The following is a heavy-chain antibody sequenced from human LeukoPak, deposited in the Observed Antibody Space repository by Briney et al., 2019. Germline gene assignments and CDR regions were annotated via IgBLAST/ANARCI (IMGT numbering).Heavy chain of an antibody. CDR2: MNPKSGNT. D-gene: IGHD1-26*01. Sequence: GASVKVSCKASGYTFTRYDINWVRQATGQGLEWMGWMNPKSGNTGYAQKFQGRVTMTRTTSISTAYMELKSLRSDDTAVYYCARRGYSGSYSRTRPLDYWGQGTLVTVSS. J-gene: IGHJ4*02. V-gene: IGHV1-8*01. CDR1: GYTFTRYD. CDR3: ARRGYSGSYSRTRPLDY.